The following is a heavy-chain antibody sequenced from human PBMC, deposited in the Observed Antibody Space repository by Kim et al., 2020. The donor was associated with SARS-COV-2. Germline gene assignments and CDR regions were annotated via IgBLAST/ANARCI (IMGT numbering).Heavy chain of an antibody. CDR2: ISTSSSTI. CDR3: ARDLTPNSRGRITMVRGVITGMDV. CDR1: EFTFSNYN. Sequence: GGSLRPSCAASEFTFSNYNMNWVRQAPGKGLEWVSYISTSSSTIYYADSVRGRFTISRDNAKNSLYLQMNSLRAEDTAVYYCARDLTPNSRGRITMVRGVITGMDVWGQGTTVTVSS. J-gene: IGHJ6*02. V-gene: IGHV3-48*01. D-gene: IGHD3-10*01.